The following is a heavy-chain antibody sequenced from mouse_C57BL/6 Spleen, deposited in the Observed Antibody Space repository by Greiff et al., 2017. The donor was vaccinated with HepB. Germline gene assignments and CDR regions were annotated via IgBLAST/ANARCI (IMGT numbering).Heavy chain of an antibody. D-gene: IGHD2-3*01. Sequence: LQESGAELVRPGASVKLSCKASGYTFTDYYINWVKQRPGQGLEWIARIYHGSGNTYSNEKLKGKATLTAAKSSSTAYMQLSSLTSEDSAVYFCARGTSGDGYYDYAMGDWGQGASVTVAS. J-gene: IGHJ4*01. CDR1: GYTFTDYY. CDR2: IYHGSGNT. CDR3: ARGTSGDGYYDYAMGD. V-gene: IGHV1-76*01.